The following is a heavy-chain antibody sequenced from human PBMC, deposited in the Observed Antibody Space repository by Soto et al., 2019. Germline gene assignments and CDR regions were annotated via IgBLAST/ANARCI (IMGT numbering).Heavy chain of an antibody. CDR1: GDSFTSYY. Sequence: XSVEVSCKACGDSFTSYYRHLLRHTPGQGLEWMGIIKPSGGSTNYAQKFQGRVNMTRDTSTSIVYMELSSLRSEDTAVYYCVRAFYDILTGHFDYWGQGTLVTVSS. CDR3: VRAFYDILTGHFDY. D-gene: IGHD3-9*01. J-gene: IGHJ4*02. CDR2: IKPSGGST. V-gene: IGHV1-46*03.